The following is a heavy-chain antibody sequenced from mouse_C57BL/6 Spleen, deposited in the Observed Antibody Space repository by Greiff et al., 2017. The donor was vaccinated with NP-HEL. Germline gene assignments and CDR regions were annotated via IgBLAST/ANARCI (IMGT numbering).Heavy chain of an antibody. CDR3: ARSYGYGYYYAMDY. D-gene: IGHD2-2*01. CDR2: INPNNGGT. V-gene: IGHV1-26*01. CDR1: GYTFTDYY. Sequence: EVQLQQSGPELVKPGASVKISCKASGYTFTDYYMNWVKQSHGKSLEWIGDINPNNGGTSYNQKFKGKATLTADKSSSTAYMQLSSLTSEDSAVYFCARSYGYGYYYAMDYWGQGTSVTVSS. J-gene: IGHJ4*01.